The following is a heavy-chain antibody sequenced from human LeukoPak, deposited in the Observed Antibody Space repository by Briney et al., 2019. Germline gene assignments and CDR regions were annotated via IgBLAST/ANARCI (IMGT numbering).Heavy chain of an antibody. CDR1: GYTFTSYG. CDR2: ISAYNGNT. Sequence: GASVKVSCKASGYTFTSYGIIWVRQAPGQGLEWMGWISAYNGNTNYAQKLQGRVTMTTDTSTSTAYMELRSLRSDDTAVYYCARVVGDYPLYYYYYYGRDVWGQGTTVTVSS. V-gene: IGHV1-18*01. CDR3: ARVVGDYPLYYYYYYGRDV. J-gene: IGHJ6*02. D-gene: IGHD4-17*01.